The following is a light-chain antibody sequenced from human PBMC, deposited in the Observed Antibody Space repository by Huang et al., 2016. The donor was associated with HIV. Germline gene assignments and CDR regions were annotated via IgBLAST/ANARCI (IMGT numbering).Light chain of an antibody. Sequence: ELVLTQSPATLSLSPGERATLSCRASQSVSNFLAWYQQKPGQAPRLLIYAASNRATGIPARFSGSGSGTDFTLTISSLEPEDFAVYYCQQRSNWPPLTFGGGTKVGIK. CDR2: AAS. CDR3: QQRSNWPPLT. CDR1: QSVSNF. V-gene: IGKV3-11*01. J-gene: IGKJ4*01.